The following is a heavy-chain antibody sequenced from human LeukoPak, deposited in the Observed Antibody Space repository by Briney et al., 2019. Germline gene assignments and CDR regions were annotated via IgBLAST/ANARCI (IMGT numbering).Heavy chain of an antibody. CDR3: ARTSTSGFREFFDGMDV. D-gene: IGHD3-10*01. Sequence: ASVKVSCKASGYTFTGYYMHWVRQAPGQGLEWMGWIGPNTGGTNYAQKFQGRVTMTRDRSTSTAYMEVRRLTSDDTALYYCARTSTSGFREFFDGMDVWGQGTTVTVSS. J-gene: IGHJ6*02. CDR1: GYTFTGYY. V-gene: IGHV1-2*02. CDR2: IGPNTGGT.